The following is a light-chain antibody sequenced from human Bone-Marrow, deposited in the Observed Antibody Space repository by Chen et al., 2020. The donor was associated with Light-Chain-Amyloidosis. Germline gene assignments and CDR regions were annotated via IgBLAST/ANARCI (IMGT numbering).Light chain of an antibody. CDR3: QQYYSTPLT. Sequence: DIVMTQSPDPLAVSLGERAAINCKSSQSVLYSSNNKNYLAGDQQKPGPPPKLLIYWASTRESGVPDRFCGSGSGTDFTLTISRLQAEDVAVYYCQQYYSTPLTLGQGTKVEIK. J-gene: IGKJ1*01. CDR2: WAS. V-gene: IGKV4-1*01. CDR1: QSVLYSSNNKNY.